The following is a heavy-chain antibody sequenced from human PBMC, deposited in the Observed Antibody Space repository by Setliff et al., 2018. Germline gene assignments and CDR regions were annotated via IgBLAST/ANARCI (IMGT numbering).Heavy chain of an antibody. D-gene: IGHD6-6*01. CDR1: GDSISSRTYY. CDR3: ARGRNIAARLLDS. Sequence: PSETLSLTCTVSGDSISSRTYYWSWIRQPAGKGLEWIGQIYTSWSTNYNPSLNSRVTISVDTSKNQFSLKLSSVTAADTAVYYCARGRNIAARLLDSWGQGTLVTVSS. V-gene: IGHV4-61*09. CDR2: IYTSWST. J-gene: IGHJ4*02.